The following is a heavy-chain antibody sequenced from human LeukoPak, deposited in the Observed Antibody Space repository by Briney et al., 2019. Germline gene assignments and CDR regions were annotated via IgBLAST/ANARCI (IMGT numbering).Heavy chain of an antibody. CDR2: IYYSGST. D-gene: IGHD3-9*01. V-gene: IGHV4-59*12. CDR3: ARLVRYFDWSTTTDFDY. CDR1: GGSISSYY. Sequence: SETLSLTCTVSGGSISSYYWSWIRQPPGKGLEWIGYIYYSGSTNYNPSLKSRVTISVDTSKNQFSLKLSSVTAADTAVYYCARLVRYFDWSTTTDFDYWGQGTLVTVSS. J-gene: IGHJ4*02.